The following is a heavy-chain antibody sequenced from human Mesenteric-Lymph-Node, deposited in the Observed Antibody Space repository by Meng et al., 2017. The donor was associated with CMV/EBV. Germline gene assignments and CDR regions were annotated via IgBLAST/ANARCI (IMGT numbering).Heavy chain of an antibody. D-gene: IGHD2-2*02. CDR1: GFTFSSYA. Sequence: GESLKISCAASGFTFSSYAMHWVRQAPGKGLEWVAVISYDGSNKYYADSVKGRFTISRDNSKNTLYLQMNSLRAEDTAVYYCARDPLGYCSSTSCYKNYYGMDVWGQGTTVTVSS. CDR3: ARDPLGYCSSTSCYKNYYGMDV. J-gene: IGHJ6*02. CDR2: ISYDGSNK. V-gene: IGHV3-30-3*01.